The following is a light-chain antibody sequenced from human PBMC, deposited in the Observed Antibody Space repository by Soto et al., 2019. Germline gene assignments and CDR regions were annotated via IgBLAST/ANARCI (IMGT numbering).Light chain of an antibody. CDR3: QHLNDYRYT. V-gene: IGKV1-9*01. CDR1: QAISSS. Sequence: DIQLTQSPSFLSASVGDRVTITCRASQAISSSLAWYQHNPGKAPKLLIYAASTLQNGVTSSFSGSGSGTEFTPTISSLQPEDVAAYYCQHLNDYRYTFGQGTKVEIK. CDR2: AAS. J-gene: IGKJ2*01.